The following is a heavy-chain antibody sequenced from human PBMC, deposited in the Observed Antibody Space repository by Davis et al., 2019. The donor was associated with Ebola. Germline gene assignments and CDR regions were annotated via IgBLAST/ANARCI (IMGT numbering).Heavy chain of an antibody. D-gene: IGHD6-13*01. Sequence: GESLKISCAASGFTFSSYAMSWVRQAPGKGLEWVAGISYSGGTAYYAGSVRGRFTISRDNFKNTVYLQMNSLRAEDTAIYYCAKVIDSSSWYGYAMDVWGQGTTVTVSS. CDR3: AKVIDSSSWYGYAMDV. J-gene: IGHJ6*02. V-gene: IGHV3-23*01. CDR1: GFTFSSYA. CDR2: ISYSGGTA.